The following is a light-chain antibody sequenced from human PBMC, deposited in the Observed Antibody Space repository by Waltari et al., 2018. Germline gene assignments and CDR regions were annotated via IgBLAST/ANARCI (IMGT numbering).Light chain of an antibody. CDR3: QQPDNLV. Sequence: DIQMTQSPSSLSASVGERVTITCQASQDISNYLNWYQQKPGKAPKLLIYDASNLETGVPSRFSGSGSGTDFTFTISSLQPEDIATYYCQQPDNLVFGGGTKVEI. J-gene: IGKJ4*01. CDR2: DAS. V-gene: IGKV1-33*01. CDR1: QDISNY.